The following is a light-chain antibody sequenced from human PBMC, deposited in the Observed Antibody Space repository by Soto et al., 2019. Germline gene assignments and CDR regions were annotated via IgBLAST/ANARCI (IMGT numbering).Light chain of an antibody. Sequence: EIVLTQSPDTLSLSPGERATLSCRTSQSISSTYLAWYQQKPGQAPRLLLYAASARATGIPERFTGSGSGTDFTLTISRLEPEDFAVYYCQHYGTSRRTFGQGTKVDIK. J-gene: IGKJ1*01. CDR3: QHYGTSRRT. CDR1: QSISSTY. CDR2: AAS. V-gene: IGKV3-20*01.